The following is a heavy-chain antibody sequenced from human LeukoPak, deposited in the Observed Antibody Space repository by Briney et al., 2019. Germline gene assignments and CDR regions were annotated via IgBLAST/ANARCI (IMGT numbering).Heavy chain of an antibody. D-gene: IGHD6-19*01. J-gene: IGHJ4*02. Sequence: PGGSLRLSCVVSGFTLSSSYAMSWVRQAPGKGLEWVSVIRDSGDNTYYADSVKGRFTISRDNSKNTLYLQMNSLRVDDTAVYYCAKGGWLDDWGQGTLVTVSS. CDR1: GFTLSSSYA. CDR2: IRDSGDNT. V-gene: IGHV3-23*01. CDR3: AKGGWLDD.